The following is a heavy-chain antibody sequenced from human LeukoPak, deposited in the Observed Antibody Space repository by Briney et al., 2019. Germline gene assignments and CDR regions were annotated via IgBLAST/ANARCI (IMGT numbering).Heavy chain of an antibody. V-gene: IGHV3-15*01. D-gene: IGHD1-14*01. CDR1: GFTFSNAW. CDR3: ATAVSRYTLTWGGFDI. J-gene: IGHJ3*02. CDR2: IRRITDGGTT. Sequence: GGSLRLSCAASGFTFSNAWMNWVRQAPRKGLEWVGRIRRITDGGTTDYAAPVKGRFTISRDDSKNTLYLQMSSLKTEDAGVYYCATAVSRYTLTWGGFDIWGQGTRVTVSS.